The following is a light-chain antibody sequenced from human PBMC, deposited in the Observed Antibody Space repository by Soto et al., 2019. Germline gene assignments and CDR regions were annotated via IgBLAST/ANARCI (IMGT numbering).Light chain of an antibody. CDR3: SSYTSSSTWV. CDR1: SSDVGSYNR. Sequence: QSALTPPPSVSGSPGQSVTISCTGTSSDVGSYNRVSWYQQPPGTAPKLMIYQVSNRPSGVPDRFSGSKSGNTASLTISGLQAEDEADYYCSSYTSSSTWVFGGGTKVTVL. J-gene: IGLJ3*02. CDR2: QVS. V-gene: IGLV2-18*02.